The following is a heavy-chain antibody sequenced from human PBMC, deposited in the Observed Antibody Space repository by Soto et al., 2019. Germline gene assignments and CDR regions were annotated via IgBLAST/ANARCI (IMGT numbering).Heavy chain of an antibody. D-gene: IGHD2-21*02. CDR3: AREEAAYSRGGACYAYNSVRGNYDYYGMDV. CDR1: GGTFSNYG. J-gene: IGHJ6*02. CDR2: IIPLNGTP. Sequence: QVQLVQSGAEVKNPGSSVKVSCKASGGTFSNYGISWVRQAPGQGLEWMGGIIPLNGTPDYAQKFQGRVKITADDSATTADMELSSLRSEDTAVYYCAREEAAYSRGGACYAYNSVRGNYDYYGMDVWGQGTKVTV. V-gene: IGHV1-69*01.